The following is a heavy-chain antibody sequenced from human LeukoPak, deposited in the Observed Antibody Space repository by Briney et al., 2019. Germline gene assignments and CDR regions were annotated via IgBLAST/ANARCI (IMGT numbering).Heavy chain of an antibody. Sequence: GGSLRLSCAASGFTFSSYTMNWVRQAPGKGLEWVSIISSGSSYIYYADSVKGRFTISRDNAKNSLYLQMNSLRAEDTAVYYCARGLDSSTWYRGFDYWGQGTLITVSS. CDR1: GFTFSSYT. D-gene: IGHD6-13*01. J-gene: IGHJ4*02. V-gene: IGHV3-21*01. CDR3: ARGLDSSTWYRGFDY. CDR2: ISSGSSYI.